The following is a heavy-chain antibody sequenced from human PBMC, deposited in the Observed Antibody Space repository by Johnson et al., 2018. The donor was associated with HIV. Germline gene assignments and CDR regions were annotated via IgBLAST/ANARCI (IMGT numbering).Heavy chain of an antibody. CDR3: VSVAGLFAPFDI. Sequence: QVQLVESGGGVVQPGGSLRLSCAASGFTFSSYGMHWVRQAPGKGLAWVAFIRYDGSNKYYADSVKGRFTISRDNSKNTLYLQMNSLRAEDTAVYYVVSVAGLFAPFDIWGQGTMVTVSS. V-gene: IGHV3-30*02. J-gene: IGHJ3*02. CDR2: IRYDGSNK. D-gene: IGHD6-19*01. CDR1: GFTFSSYG.